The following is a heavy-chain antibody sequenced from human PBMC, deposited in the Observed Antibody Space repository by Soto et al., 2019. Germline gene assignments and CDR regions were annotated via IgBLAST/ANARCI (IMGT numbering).Heavy chain of an antibody. CDR3: ARYGDVNTCFGKDY. CDR1: GFTFSSYG. D-gene: IGHD3-16*01. Sequence: QVQLVESGGGVVQPGRSLRLSCAASGFTFSSYGMHWVRQAPGKGLEWVAFIWHDGGNKFYAESVKGRCTISRDNSKNTLYLQMTTLSAEDTAMYYCARYGDVNTCFGKDYWGQGTLVTVSS. V-gene: IGHV3-33*01. CDR2: IWHDGGNK. J-gene: IGHJ4*02.